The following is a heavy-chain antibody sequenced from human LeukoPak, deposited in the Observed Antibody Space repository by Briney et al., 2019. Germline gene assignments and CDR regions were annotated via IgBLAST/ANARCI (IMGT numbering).Heavy chain of an antibody. CDR2: ISYDGSNK. Sequence: GGSLRLSCAASGFTFSSYGMHWVRQAPGMGLEWVAVISYDGSNKYYADSVKGRFTISRDNSRNTLYLQMNSLRAEDTAVYYCAKAGPNSSSDAFDIWGQGTMVTVSS. V-gene: IGHV3-30*18. CDR3: AKAGPNSSSDAFDI. J-gene: IGHJ3*02. D-gene: IGHD6-13*01. CDR1: GFTFSSYG.